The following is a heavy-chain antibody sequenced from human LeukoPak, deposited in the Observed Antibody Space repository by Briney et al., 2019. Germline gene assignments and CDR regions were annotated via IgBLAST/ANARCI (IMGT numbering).Heavy chain of an antibody. D-gene: IGHD1-26*01. V-gene: IGHV1-18*01. CDR1: GYTFNSYG. CDR2: ISAYNGNT. Sequence: ASVKVSCKASGYTFNSYGISWVRQAPGQGLKWMGWISAYNGNTNQAQKFQGRVTMTTDTSTSTAYMELRSLRSDDTAVYHCARDGTRAYNWFDPWGQGTLVTVSS. J-gene: IGHJ5*02. CDR3: ARDGTRAYNWFDP.